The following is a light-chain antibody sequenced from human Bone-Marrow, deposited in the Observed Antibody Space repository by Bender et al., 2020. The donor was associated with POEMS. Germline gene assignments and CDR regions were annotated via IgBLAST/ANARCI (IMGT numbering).Light chain of an antibody. CDR2: SSN. V-gene: IGLV1-47*02. J-gene: IGLJ3*02. CDR1: SSTIGISY. CDR3: VAWDASLNGWV. Sequence: QSVLTQPPSASGTPGQRVTISCSGSSSTIGISYVFWYQQLPGTAPKLLIYSSNLRPSGVPDRVSGSKSGTSASLAITGLQSDDEAIYFCVAWDASLNGWVFGGGTKLTVL.